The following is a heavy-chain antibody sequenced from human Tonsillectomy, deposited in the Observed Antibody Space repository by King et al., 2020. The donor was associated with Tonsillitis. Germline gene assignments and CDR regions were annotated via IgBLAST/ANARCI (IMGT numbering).Heavy chain of an antibody. V-gene: IGHV4-59*08. CDR2: IYYTGNT. D-gene: IGHD1-26*01. J-gene: IGHJ3*02. CDR1: GGSISGYY. CDR3: ARHRPPRVGCSSWGPFDI. Sequence: VQLQESGPGLVKPSETLSLTCTVSGGSISGYYWNWIRQPPGKGLEWIGYIYYTGNTNYNPALKSRVTMSVDTSKNQFSLKLTSVTAAGTAVYYCARHRPPRVGCSSWGPFDIWGQGTMVTVSS.